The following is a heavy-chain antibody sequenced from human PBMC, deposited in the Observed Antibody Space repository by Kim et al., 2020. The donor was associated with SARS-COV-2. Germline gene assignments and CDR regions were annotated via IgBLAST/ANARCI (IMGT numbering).Heavy chain of an antibody. Sequence: GGSLRLSCAASGFTFSSYDMHWVRQATGKGLEWVSAIGTAGDTYYPGSVKGRFTISRENAKNSLYLQMNSLRAGDTAVYYCARAYPIPYAFDIWGQGTMVTVSS. CDR2: IGTAGDT. D-gene: IGHD2-21*01. J-gene: IGHJ3*02. CDR3: ARAYPIPYAFDI. V-gene: IGHV3-13*01. CDR1: GFTFSSYD.